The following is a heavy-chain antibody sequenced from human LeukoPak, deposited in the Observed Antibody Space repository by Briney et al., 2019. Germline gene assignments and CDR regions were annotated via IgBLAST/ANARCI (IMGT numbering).Heavy chain of an antibody. Sequence: GGSLRLSCAVSGFTVSGNYMSWVRQAPGKGLEWVSLIYSGGTTYYADSVKGRFTISRDNSKNTLYLQMNSLRAEDTAVYYCARISYSSSWYPFDYWGQGTLVTVSS. J-gene: IGHJ4*02. CDR2: IYSGGTT. CDR3: ARISYSSSWYPFDY. D-gene: IGHD6-13*01. V-gene: IGHV3-53*01. CDR1: GFTVSGNY.